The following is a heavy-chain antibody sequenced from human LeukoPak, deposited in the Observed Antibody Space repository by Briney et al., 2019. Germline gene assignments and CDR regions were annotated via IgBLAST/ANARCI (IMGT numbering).Heavy chain of an antibody. CDR2: ISSSSSYI. Sequence: GGSLRLSCAASGFTFSSYSMNWVRQAPGKGLEWVSSISSSSSYIYYADSVKGRFTISRDNAKNSLYLQMNSLRAGDTAVYYCASAYSYGRDEDYWGQGTLVTVSS. D-gene: IGHD5-18*01. CDR1: GFTFSSYS. V-gene: IGHV3-21*01. CDR3: ASAYSYGRDEDY. J-gene: IGHJ4*02.